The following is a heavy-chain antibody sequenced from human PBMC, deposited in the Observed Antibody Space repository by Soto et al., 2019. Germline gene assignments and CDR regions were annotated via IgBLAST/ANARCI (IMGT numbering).Heavy chain of an antibody. CDR3: AGADNWNDGAFDI. J-gene: IGHJ3*02. CDR2: ISGSGGST. V-gene: IGHV3-23*01. D-gene: IGHD1-20*01. Sequence: GGSLRLSCAASGFTFSSYAMSWVRQAPGKGLEWVSAISGSGGSTYYADSVKGRFTISRDNSKNTLYLQMNSLRSEDTAVYYCAGADNWNDGAFDIWGQGPMVTVSS. CDR1: GFTFSSYA.